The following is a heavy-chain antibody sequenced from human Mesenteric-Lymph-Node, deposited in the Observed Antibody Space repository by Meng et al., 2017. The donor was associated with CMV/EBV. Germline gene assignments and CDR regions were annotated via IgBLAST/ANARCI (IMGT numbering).Heavy chain of an antibody. CDR1: GFTFSNYR. CDR2: IYSGGRST. V-gene: IGHV3-23*03. J-gene: IGHJ4*02. Sequence: GGSLRLSCTASGFTFSNYRMHWVRQAPGKGPEWVSVIYSGGRSTDYADSVKGRFTISRDDSKNLVFLQMNSLRAEDTAVYYCAKEKYSSSYYLFDYRGQGTLVTVSS. D-gene: IGHD3-22*01. CDR3: AKEKYSSSYYLFDY.